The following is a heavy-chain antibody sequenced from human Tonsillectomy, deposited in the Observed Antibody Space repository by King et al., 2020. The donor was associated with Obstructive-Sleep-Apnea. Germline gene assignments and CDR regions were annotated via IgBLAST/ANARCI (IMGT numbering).Heavy chain of an antibody. V-gene: IGHV3-48*04. Sequence: VQLVESGGGLVQPGGSLRLSCAASGFTFSSYSMNWVRQAPGKGLEWVSYISSSSSTIYYADSVKGRFTISRDNAKNSLYLQMNILRAEDTAVYYCAGDGGYSYWGQGTLVTVSS. CDR1: GFTFSSYS. D-gene: IGHD5-12*01. J-gene: IGHJ4*02. CDR3: AGDGGYSY. CDR2: ISSSSSTI.